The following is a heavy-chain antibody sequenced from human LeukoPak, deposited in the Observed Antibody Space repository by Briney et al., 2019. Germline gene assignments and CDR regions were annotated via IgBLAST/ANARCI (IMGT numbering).Heavy chain of an antibody. CDR3: AKGGHYYGSGSFDY. D-gene: IGHD3-10*01. Sequence: GGSLRLSCAASGFTFSSYATSWVRQAPGKGLEWVSAISGGGGSTYCADSVKGRFTISRDNSKNTLYLQMNSLRAEDTAVYYCAKGGHYYGSGSFDYWGQGTLVTVSS. J-gene: IGHJ4*02. V-gene: IGHV3-23*01. CDR2: ISGGGGST. CDR1: GFTFSSYA.